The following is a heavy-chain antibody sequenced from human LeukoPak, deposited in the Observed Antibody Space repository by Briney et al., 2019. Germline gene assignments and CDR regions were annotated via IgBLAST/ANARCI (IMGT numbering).Heavy chain of an antibody. J-gene: IGHJ4*02. CDR1: GFTFSSYA. D-gene: IGHD5-18*01. Sequence: GGSLRLSCAASGFTFSSYAMSWVRQAPGKGLEWVSAISGSGGSTYYADSVRGRFTISRDNSKNTLYLQMNSLRAEDTAVYYCAKVLATAMENPTDYWGQGTLVTVSS. CDR3: AKVLATAMENPTDY. CDR2: ISGSGGST. V-gene: IGHV3-23*01.